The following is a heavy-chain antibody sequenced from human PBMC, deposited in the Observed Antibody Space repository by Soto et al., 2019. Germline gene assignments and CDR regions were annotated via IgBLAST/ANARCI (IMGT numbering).Heavy chain of an antibody. CDR3: AKDWPSHYYDSSGFLDY. Sequence: GGSLRLSCAASGFTFDDYGMSWFRQAPGKGLEWVSGINWNGGSTGYADSVKGRFTISRDNAKNSLYLQMNSLRPEDTAVYYYAKDWPSHYYDSSGFLDYWGQGTLVTVSS. J-gene: IGHJ4*02. CDR2: INWNGGST. D-gene: IGHD3-22*01. CDR1: GFTFDDYG. V-gene: IGHV3-20*04.